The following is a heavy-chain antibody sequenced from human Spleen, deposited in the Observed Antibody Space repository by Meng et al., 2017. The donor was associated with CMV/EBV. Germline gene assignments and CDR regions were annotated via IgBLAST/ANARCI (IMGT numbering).Heavy chain of an antibody. CDR2: ISWDSANT. D-gene: IGHD6-25*01. CDR3: AKDNGNGWYSYFYGMDV. V-gene: IGHV3-43D*03. Sequence: GESLKISCAASGFTFSSYWMHWVRQAPGKGLVWVSLISWDSANTYYADSVKGRFTISRDNSKNSLYLQMSNLRAEDTALYYCAKDNGNGWYSYFYGMDVWGQGTTVTVSS. CDR1: GFTFSSYW. J-gene: IGHJ6*02.